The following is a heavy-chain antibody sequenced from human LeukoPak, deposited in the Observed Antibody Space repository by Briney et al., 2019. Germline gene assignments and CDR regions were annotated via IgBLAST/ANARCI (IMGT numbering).Heavy chain of an antibody. V-gene: IGHV1-8*01. CDR3: ARGALLVYCGDGGLLPYYDCLLRGGYYFDY. D-gene: IGHD3-9*01. Sequence: ASVTDSFKSSGYTFTSYDINWVRQATGKGPEGMGWMNPNSGNTGYAQKFQDGVSITRNTSRTIAYVELSSRRSEVTAVYDCARGALLVYCGDGGLLPYYDCLLRGGYYFDYWGQGTLVTVSS. J-gene: IGHJ4*02. CDR1: GYTFTSYD. CDR2: MNPNSGNT.